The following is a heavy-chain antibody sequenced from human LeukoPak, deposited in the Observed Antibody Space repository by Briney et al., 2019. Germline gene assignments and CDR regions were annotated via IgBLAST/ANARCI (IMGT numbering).Heavy chain of an antibody. Sequence: GGSLRLSCAASGFTFSSYWMHWVRQAPGRGLVWVSRINSDGSSTSYADSVKGRFTISRDNAKNTLYLQMNSLRAEDTAVYYCARVGGRLYYFDYWGQGTLVTVSS. CDR2: INSDGSST. CDR3: ARVGGRLYYFDY. J-gene: IGHJ4*02. D-gene: IGHD2-15*01. CDR1: GFTFSSYW. V-gene: IGHV3-74*01.